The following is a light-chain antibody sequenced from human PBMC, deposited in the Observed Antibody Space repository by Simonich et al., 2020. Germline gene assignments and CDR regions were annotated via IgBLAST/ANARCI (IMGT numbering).Light chain of an antibody. CDR1: HSLLHSDGKTY. V-gene: IGKV2D-29*02. J-gene: IGKJ1*01. CDR2: EGA. Sequence: DIVMPHTPLSLSVTPGHPASISFKSSHSLLHSDGKTYLYWDLQKPGQSPQLLIYEGAKRFAGLPYRFSGSGSGTDFTLKISRVEAEDVGVYYCMQSIQPTWTCGQGTKVEIK. CDR3: MQSIQPTWT.